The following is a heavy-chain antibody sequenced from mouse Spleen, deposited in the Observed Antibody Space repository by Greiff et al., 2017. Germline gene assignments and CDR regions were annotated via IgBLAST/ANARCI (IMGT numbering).Heavy chain of an antibody. CDR3: TTDTMITTNY. D-gene: IGHD2-4*01. Sequence: VQLQQSGAELVRPGASVKLSCTASGFNIKDDYMHWVKQRPEQGLEWIGWIDPENGDTEYASKFQGKATITADTSSNTAYLQLSSLTSEDTAVYYCTTDTMITTNYWGQGTTLTVSS. CDR1: GFNIKDDY. V-gene: IGHV14-4*01. CDR2: IDPENGDT. J-gene: IGHJ2*01.